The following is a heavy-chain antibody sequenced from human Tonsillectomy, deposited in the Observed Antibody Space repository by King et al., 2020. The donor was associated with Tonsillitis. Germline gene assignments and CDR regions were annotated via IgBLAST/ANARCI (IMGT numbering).Heavy chain of an antibody. CDR3: ARGTIGDPEMITLLFDY. J-gene: IGHJ4*02. CDR2: ISAYNGNT. Sequence: VQLVESGAEVKKPGASVKVSCKASGYTFTSYGISWVRQAPGQGLEWMGWISAYNGNTNYAQKLQGRVTMTKDTSTSTAYMELRSLRADDTAVYYCARGTIGDPEMITLLFDYLGQGNLVNVSS. D-gene: IGHD3-16*01. CDR1: GYTFTSYG. V-gene: IGHV1-18*04.